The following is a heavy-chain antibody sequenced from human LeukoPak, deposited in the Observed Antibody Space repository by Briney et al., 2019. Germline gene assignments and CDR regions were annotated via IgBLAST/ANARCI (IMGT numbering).Heavy chain of an antibody. V-gene: IGHV3-48*01. D-gene: IGHD3-3*01. Sequence: GGSLRLSCAASGFTFSSYSMNWVRQAPGKGLEWVSYISSSSSTIYYADSVKGRFTISRDNSKNTLYLQMNSLRAEDTAVYYCAKDPNILLEWLSSNYFDYWGQGTLVTVSS. CDR2: ISSSSSTI. J-gene: IGHJ4*02. CDR3: AKDPNILLEWLSSNYFDY. CDR1: GFTFSSYS.